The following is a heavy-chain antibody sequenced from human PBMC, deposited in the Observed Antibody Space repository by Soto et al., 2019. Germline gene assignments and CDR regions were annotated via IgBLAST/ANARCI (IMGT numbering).Heavy chain of an antibody. D-gene: IGHD6-13*01. CDR2: ISSSSSYI. V-gene: IGHV3-21*01. CDR1: GFTFSSNS. Sequence: GGSLRLSCAASGFTFSSNSMNWVRQAPGKGLEWVSSISSSSSYIYYANSVKGRFTISRDNAKNSLYLQMNSLRAEDTAVYYCARDTEYSSSWAFDYWGQGTLVTVSS. CDR3: ARDTEYSSSWAFDY. J-gene: IGHJ4*02.